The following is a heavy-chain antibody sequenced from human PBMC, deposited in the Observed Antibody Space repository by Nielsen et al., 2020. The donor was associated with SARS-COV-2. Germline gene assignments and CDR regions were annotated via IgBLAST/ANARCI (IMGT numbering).Heavy chain of an antibody. D-gene: IGHD6-13*01. J-gene: IGHJ4*02. CDR3: ARDFAAAGTKVGY. V-gene: IGHV1-2*02. CDR1: GYTFTGYY. CDR2: INPNSGGT. Sequence: ASVKVSCKASGYTFTGYYMHWVRQAPGQGLEWMGWINPNSGGTNYAQKFQGRVTMTRDTSISTAYMELSKLRSDDTAVYYCARDFAAAGTKVGYWGQGTLVTVSS.